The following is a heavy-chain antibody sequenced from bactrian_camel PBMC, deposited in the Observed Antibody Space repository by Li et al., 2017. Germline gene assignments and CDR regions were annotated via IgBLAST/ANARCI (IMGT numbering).Heavy chain of an antibody. CDR3: KRGWKCIGAECDDD. V-gene: IGHV3S53*01. D-gene: IGHD1*01. Sequence: HVQLVESGGGSVQAGGSLTLSCAAAAYAYKGCMAWFRQAPGTERERVAAIDSDGSTTYADSVKGRFTISRDNAKNTVYLQLNNLKTEDTGLYRCKRGWKCIGAECDDDLGQGTQVTVS. J-gene: IGHJ4*01. CDR1: AYAYKGC. CDR2: IDSDGST.